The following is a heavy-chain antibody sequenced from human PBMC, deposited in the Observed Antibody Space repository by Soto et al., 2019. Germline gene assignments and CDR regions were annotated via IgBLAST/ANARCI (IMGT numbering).Heavy chain of an antibody. V-gene: IGHV4-34*01. CDR2: INHSGST. D-gene: IGHD2-21*01. CDR1: GGSFSGYY. CDR3: ARGIRVIGAAYYYYYYGMDV. Sequence: TSETLSLTCAVYGGSFSGYYWSWIRQPPGKGLEWIGEINHSGSTNYNPSLKSRVTISVDTSKNQFSLKLSSVTAADTAVYYCARGIRVIGAAYYYYYYGMDVWGQGTTVTVSS. J-gene: IGHJ6*02.